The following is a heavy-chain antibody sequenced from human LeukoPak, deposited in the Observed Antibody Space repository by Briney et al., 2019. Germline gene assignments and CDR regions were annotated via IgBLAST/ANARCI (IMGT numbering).Heavy chain of an antibody. J-gene: IGHJ2*01. V-gene: IGHV1-69*04. CDR2: IIPILGIA. D-gene: IGHD2-15*01. CDR1: GGTFSSYA. Sequence: VASVKVSCKASGGTFSSYAISWVRQAPGQGLEWMGRIIPILGIANYAQKFQGRVTITAHKSTSTAYMELSSLRSEDTAVYYCARVVVVAATRGTWYFDLWGRGTLVTVSS. CDR3: ARVVVVAATRGTWYFDL.